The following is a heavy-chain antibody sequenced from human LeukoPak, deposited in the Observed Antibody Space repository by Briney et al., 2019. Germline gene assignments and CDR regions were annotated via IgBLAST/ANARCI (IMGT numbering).Heavy chain of an antibody. CDR1: GFTFSSYS. CDR2: ISSSSSYI. D-gene: IGHD4-17*01. V-gene: IGHV3-21*01. CDR3: ARDYGDYEPGRHHYYYYYMDV. J-gene: IGHJ6*03. Sequence: RPGGSLRLSCAASGFTFSSYSMNWVRQTPGKGLEWVSSISSSSSYIFYADSVKGRFTMSRDNAKKSLFLQMNSLRAEDTAVYYCARDYGDYEPGRHHYYYYYMDVWGKGTTVTVSS.